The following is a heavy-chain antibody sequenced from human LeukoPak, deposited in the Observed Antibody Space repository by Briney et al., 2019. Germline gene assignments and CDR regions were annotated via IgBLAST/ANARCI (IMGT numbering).Heavy chain of an antibody. Sequence: GGSLRLSCAASGFTFSSYAMSWVRQAPGKGLEWVSTFSGSGGSTHYADSVKGRFTISRDNSKNSLYLQMNSLRAEDTAVYYCAREPTYTSSWYTTCDYWGQGALVTVSS. CDR3: AREPTYTSSWYTTCDY. V-gene: IGHV3-23*01. J-gene: IGHJ4*02. CDR2: FSGSGGST. CDR1: GFTFSSYA. D-gene: IGHD6-13*01.